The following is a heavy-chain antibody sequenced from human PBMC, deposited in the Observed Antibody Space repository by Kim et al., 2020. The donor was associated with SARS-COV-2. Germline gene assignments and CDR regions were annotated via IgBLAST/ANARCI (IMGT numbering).Heavy chain of an antibody. CDR2: IYHTGTT. D-gene: IGHD6-25*01. Sequence: SETLSLTCTVLGVSIRQNWWSWVRQSPGKELEWIGDIYHTGTTNYNPSLANRATMSADTSRNQFSLKLTSMTLADSAMYYCARGGSSGLTAVDLFDPWG. V-gene: IGHV4-4*02. CDR3: ARGGSSGLTAVDLFDP. J-gene: IGHJ5*02. CDR1: GVSIRQNW.